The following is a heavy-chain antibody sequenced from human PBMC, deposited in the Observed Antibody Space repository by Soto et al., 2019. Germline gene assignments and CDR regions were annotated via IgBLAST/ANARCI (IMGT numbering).Heavy chain of an antibody. CDR1: GFIFSDYA. CDR2: ISGSGVTT. CDR3: AKDMYYDSPHDAFDI. V-gene: IGHV3-23*01. Sequence: EMRLLESGGDLVQPGGSLKLSCAASGFIFSDYAMTWVRQAPGKGLEYISAISGSGVTTYYADSMKGRFTISRDNSKNTLYLQMNSLRAEDTAVYYCAKDMYYDSPHDAFDIWGQGTMVTVSS. J-gene: IGHJ3*02. D-gene: IGHD3-22*01.